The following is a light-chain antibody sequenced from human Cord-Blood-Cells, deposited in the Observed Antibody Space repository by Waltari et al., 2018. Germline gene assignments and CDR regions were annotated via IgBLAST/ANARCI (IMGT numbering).Light chain of an antibody. Sequence: EIVLTQSPATLSLSPGERATLSCRPSQSVSSYLAWYQQKPGQAPRLLIYDASNRATGIPARFSGSGSATDFTLTISSLEPEDFAVYYCQQRSNWPIFTFGPGTKVDIK. CDR1: QSVSSY. V-gene: IGKV3-11*01. CDR2: DAS. CDR3: QQRSNWPIFT. J-gene: IGKJ3*01.